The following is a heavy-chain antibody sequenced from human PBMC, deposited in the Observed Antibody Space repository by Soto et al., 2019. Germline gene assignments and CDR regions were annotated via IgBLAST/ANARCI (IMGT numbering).Heavy chain of an antibody. V-gene: IGHV1-8*01. D-gene: IGHD3-3*01. CDR3: ATFGVVIPPFDY. Sequence: ASVKVSCKASGYTFTSYDINWVRQATGQGLEWMGWMNPNSGNTGYAQKFQGRVTMTRNTSISTAYMELSSLRSEDTAVYYCATFGVVIPPFDYWGQGTLVTVSS. J-gene: IGHJ4*02. CDR1: GYTFTSYD. CDR2: MNPNSGNT.